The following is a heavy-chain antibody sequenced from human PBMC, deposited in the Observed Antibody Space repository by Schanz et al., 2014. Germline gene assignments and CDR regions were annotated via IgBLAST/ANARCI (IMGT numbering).Heavy chain of an antibody. CDR2: IYYSGST. V-gene: IGHV4-30-4*07. CDR3: ARGGRTTYNYYYGMDV. D-gene: IGHD1-1*01. J-gene: IGHJ6*02. CDR1: GGSISSGGYS. Sequence: QVQLQESGPGLVKPSQTLSLTCAVSGGSISSGGYSWNWIRQPPGKGLEWIVYIYYSGSTYYNPARKRRVTISVDTSKNQVPLKLSSVAAADTAVYYCARGGRTTYNYYYGMDVWGQGTTVTVSS.